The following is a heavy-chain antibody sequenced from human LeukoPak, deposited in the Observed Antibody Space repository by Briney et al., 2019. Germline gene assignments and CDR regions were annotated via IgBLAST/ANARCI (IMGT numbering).Heavy chain of an antibody. CDR2: ISHSGST. CDR3: ARDGHYVAVWFDP. J-gene: IGHJ5*02. CDR1: GDSFSSAYY. V-gene: IGHV4-38-2*02. Sequence: SETLSLTCDVSGDSFSSAYYWGWIRQSPGKGLEWIGSISHSGSTYYNPSLRSRVTISVDTSKNQFSLRLTSVTAADTAVYYCARDGHYVAVWFDPWGQGTLVTVSS. D-gene: IGHD4-17*01.